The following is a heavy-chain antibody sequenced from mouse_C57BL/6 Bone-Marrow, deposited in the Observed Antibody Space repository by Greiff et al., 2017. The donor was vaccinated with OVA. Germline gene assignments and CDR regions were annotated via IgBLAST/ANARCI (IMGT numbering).Heavy chain of an antibody. CDR2: IDPEDGET. V-gene: IGHV14-2*01. D-gene: IGHD1-1*01. CDR3: ARNYGSTSYAMDY. CDR1: GFNIKDYY. J-gene: IGHJ4*01. Sequence: VHVKQPGAELVKPGASVKLSCTASGFNIKDYYMHWVKQRTEQGLEWIGRIDPEDGETKYAPKFQGKATITADTSSNTAYLQLSSLTSEDTAVYYCARNYGSTSYAMDYWGQGTSVTVSS.